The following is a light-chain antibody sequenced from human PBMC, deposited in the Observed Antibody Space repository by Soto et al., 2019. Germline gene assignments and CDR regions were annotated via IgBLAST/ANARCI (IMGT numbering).Light chain of an antibody. CDR1: SGHSSYA. V-gene: IGLV4-69*02. J-gene: IGLJ2*01. Sequence: QLVLTQSPSASASLGASVKLTCTLSSGHSSYAIAWHQQQPGKGPRYLMRLNNDGSHTKGDGIPDRFSGSSSGAERYLTISSLQSEDEADYYCQTWATGILFGGGTKLTVL. CDR2: LNNDGSH. CDR3: QTWATGIL.